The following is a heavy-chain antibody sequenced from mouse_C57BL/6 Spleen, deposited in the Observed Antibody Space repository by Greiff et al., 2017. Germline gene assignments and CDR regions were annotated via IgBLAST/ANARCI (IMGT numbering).Heavy chain of an antibody. J-gene: IGHJ3*01. D-gene: IGHD2-1*01. Sequence: VQLQQSGAELVRPGASVKLSCKASGYTFTDYYINWVKQRPGQGLEWIARIYPGSGNTYYNEKFKGKATLTAEKSSSTAYMQLSSLTSEDSAVYFCARKGGNYDGFAYWGQGTLVTVSA. CDR3: ARKGGNYDGFAY. CDR1: GYTFTDYY. CDR2: IYPGSGNT. V-gene: IGHV1-76*01.